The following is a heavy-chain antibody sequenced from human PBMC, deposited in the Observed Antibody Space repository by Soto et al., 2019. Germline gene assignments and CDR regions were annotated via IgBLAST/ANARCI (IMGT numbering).Heavy chain of an antibody. D-gene: IGHD3-22*01. CDR2: IWYDGSNK. Sequence: QVQLVESGGGVVQPGRSLRLSCAASGFTFSSYGMHWVRQAPGKGLEWVAVIWYDGSNKYYAGSVKGRFTISRDNSKNTLYLRMNSLGAEDTAVYYCARTLYDSSGYHHFQHWGQGTLVTVSS. CDR3: ARTLYDSSGYHHFQH. J-gene: IGHJ1*01. CDR1: GFTFSSYG. V-gene: IGHV3-33*01.